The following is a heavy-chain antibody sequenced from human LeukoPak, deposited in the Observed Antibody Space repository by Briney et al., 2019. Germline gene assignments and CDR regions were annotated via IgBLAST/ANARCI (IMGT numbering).Heavy chain of an antibody. J-gene: IGHJ3*02. CDR2: IYWDDDK. V-gene: IGHV2-5*02. CDR3: AHKNGRGGGFDI. D-gene: IGHD1-1*01. CDR1: GFSLSTSGVG. Sequence: GSGPTLVNPTQTLTLTCTFSGFSLSTSGVGVGWIRQPPGKALEWLALIYWDDDKRCSPSLKSRLTITKDTSKNQVVLTMTNTDPIDTGTYYCAHKNGRGGGFDIWGQGTMVTVSS.